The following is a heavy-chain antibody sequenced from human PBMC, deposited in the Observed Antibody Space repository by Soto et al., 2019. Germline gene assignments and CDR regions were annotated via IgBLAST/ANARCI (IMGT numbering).Heavy chain of an antibody. J-gene: IGHJ4*02. CDR3: AKRPTAYYFDY. CDR1: GFTFSSYA. D-gene: IGHD1-1*01. CDR2: ISSSGGST. V-gene: IGHV3-23*01. Sequence: EVQLLESGGGLVQPGGSLRVSCAASGFTFSSYAMSWVRQAPGKGLEWVSAISSSGGSTNYADSVKGRFTISRDNSKNTLYLQMNSLRGEDRAVYYCAKRPTAYYFDYWGQGTLVTVSS.